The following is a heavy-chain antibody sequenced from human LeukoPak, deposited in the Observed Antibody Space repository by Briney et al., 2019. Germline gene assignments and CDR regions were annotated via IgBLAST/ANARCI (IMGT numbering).Heavy chain of an antibody. J-gene: IGHJ4*02. CDR1: EYTFSNYW. CDR2: IKQDGSEK. CDR3: ARGGGYTRPIDY. Sequence: GGSLRLSCRDSEYTFSNYWMSWVRQAPGKGLEWVANIKQDGSEKYYVDSVRGRFTISRDNAKNSLYLQMNSLRAEDTAVYYCARGGGYTRPIDYWGQGTLVTVSS. D-gene: IGHD5-24*01. V-gene: IGHV3-7*03.